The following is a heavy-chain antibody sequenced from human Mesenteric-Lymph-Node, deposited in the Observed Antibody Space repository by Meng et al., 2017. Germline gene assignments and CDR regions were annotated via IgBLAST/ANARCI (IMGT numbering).Heavy chain of an antibody. Sequence: ASVKVSCKASGYTFTGYYMHWVRQAPGQGLEWMGWINPNSGGTNYAQKFQGRVTMTRDTSISTAYMELSSLRSEDTAVYYCARVSGGVRGWDYWGQGTLVTVSS. J-gene: IGHJ4*02. D-gene: IGHD2-8*02. CDR2: INPNSGGT. CDR1: GYTFTGYY. V-gene: IGHV1-2*02. CDR3: ARVSGGVRGWDY.